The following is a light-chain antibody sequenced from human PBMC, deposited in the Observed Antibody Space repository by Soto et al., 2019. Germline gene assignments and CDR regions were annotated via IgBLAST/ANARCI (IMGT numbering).Light chain of an antibody. CDR2: EVS. CDR1: SNDIGAYKY. CDR3: SSYTTGSTLYV. J-gene: IGLJ1*01. Sequence: QSVLTQPASVSGSPGQSITISCTGSSNDIGAYKYVSWYQQYPGKAPKLIIFEVSNRPSGVSNRFSGSKSGNTASLTIAGLQAEDEADYHCSSYTTGSTLYVFGGGTRSPS. V-gene: IGLV2-14*01.